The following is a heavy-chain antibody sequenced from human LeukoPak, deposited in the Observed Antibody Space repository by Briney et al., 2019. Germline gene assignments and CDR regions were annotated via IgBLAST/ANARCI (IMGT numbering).Heavy chain of an antibody. CDR1: GGSISSGGYY. CDR2: IYYSGST. D-gene: IGHD3-9*01. Sequence: PSETLSLTCTVSGGSISSGGYYWSWIRQHPGKGLEWIGYIYYSGSTDYNPSLKSRFTMSVDTSKNQFSLKLCSVTAADTAVYYCASADYDMAFDIWGQGTMVTVSS. CDR3: ASADYDMAFDI. J-gene: IGHJ3*02. V-gene: IGHV4-31*03.